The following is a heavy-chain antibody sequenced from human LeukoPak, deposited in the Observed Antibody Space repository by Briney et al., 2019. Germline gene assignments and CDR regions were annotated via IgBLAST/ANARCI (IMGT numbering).Heavy chain of an antibody. V-gene: IGHV1-69*01. CDR2: IIPIFGTA. J-gene: IGHJ5*02. Sequence: GSSVKVSCKASGGTFSSYAISWVRQAPGQGFEWMGGIIPIFGTANYAQKFQGRVTITADESTSTAYMELSSLRSEDTAVYYCARDQGVTTLGDKDDNWFDPWGQGTLVTVSS. CDR3: ARDQGVTTLGDKDDNWFDP. CDR1: GGTFSSYA. D-gene: IGHD4-11*01.